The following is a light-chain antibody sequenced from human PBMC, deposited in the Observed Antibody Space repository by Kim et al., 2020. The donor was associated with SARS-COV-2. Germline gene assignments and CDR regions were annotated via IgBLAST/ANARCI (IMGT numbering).Light chain of an antibody. V-gene: IGLV2-8*01. Sequence: QSALTQPPSASGSPGQSVTISCTGTSSDVGGYNYVSWYQQHPGKAPKLMIYEVSKRPSGVPDRFSCSKSGNTASLTVSGLQAEDEADYYCSSCAGSRKFVFETGKKVSV. J-gene: IGLJ1*01. CDR3: SSCAGSRKFV. CDR1: SSDVGGYNY. CDR2: EVS.